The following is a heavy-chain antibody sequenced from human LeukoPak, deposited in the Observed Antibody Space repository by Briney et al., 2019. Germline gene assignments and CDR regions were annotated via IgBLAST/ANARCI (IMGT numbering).Heavy chain of an antibody. CDR3: ARGEYYDSSGYYYGPPVN. CDR1: GGSISSHY. J-gene: IGHJ4*02. D-gene: IGHD3-22*01. Sequence: SETLSLTCTVSGGSISSHYSSWIRQPPGKGLECLGYIYYSGSSNYNTPLKSRVTISVDTSKNQFSLKLSSVNAADTAVYYCARGEYYDSSGYYYGPPVNWGQGTLVTVSS. CDR2: IYYSGSS. V-gene: IGHV4-59*11.